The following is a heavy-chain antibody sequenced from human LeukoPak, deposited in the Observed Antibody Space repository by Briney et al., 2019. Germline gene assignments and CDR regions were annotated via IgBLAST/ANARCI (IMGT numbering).Heavy chain of an antibody. J-gene: IGHJ6*02. CDR3: ARDEVITIYGMDV. CDR1: GFTFSSYA. CDR2: INAGNGNT. D-gene: IGHD3-3*01. Sequence: GGSLRLSCAASGFTFSSYAMHWVRQAPGQRLEWMGWINAGNGNTKYSQKFQGRVTITRDTSASTAYMELSSLRSEDTAVYYCARDEVITIYGMDVWGQGTTVTVSS. V-gene: IGHV1-3*01.